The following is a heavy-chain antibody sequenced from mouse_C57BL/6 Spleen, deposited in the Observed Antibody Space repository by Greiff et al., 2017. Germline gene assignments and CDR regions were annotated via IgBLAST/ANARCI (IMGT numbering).Heavy chain of an antibody. CDR1: GYAFSSSW. V-gene: IGHV1-82*01. J-gene: IGHJ3*01. D-gene: IGHD2-3*01. CDR2: IYPGDGDT. CDR3: AADGYYGWFAY. Sequence: VKLMESGPELVKPGASVKISCKASGYAFSSSWMNWVKQRPGKGLEWIGRIYPGDGDTNYNGKFKGKATLTADKSSSTASMQLSSLTSEDSAVYYGAADGYYGWFAYWGQGTLVTVSA.